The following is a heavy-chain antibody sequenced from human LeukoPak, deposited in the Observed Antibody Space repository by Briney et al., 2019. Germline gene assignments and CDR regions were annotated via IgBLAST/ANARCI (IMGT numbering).Heavy chain of an antibody. V-gene: IGHV3-21*01. D-gene: IGHD3-22*01. CDR1: GFTFSSYS. CDR2: ISSSSSYI. J-gene: IGHJ3*02. CDR3: ASLYYYDSSGYPPNGAFDI. Sequence: GGSLRLSCAASGFTFSSYSMNWVRQAPGKGLEWVSSISSSSSYIYYADSVKGRFTISRDNAKNSLYLQMNSLRAEDTAVYYCASLYYYDSSGYPPNGAFDIWGQGTMVTVSS.